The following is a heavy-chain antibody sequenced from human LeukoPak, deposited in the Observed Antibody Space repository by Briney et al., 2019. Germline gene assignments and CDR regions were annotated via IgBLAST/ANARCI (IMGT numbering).Heavy chain of an antibody. J-gene: IGHJ4*02. D-gene: IGHD2-15*01. Sequence: GGSLRLSCAASGFTFSSYGMHWVRQAPGKGLEWVAFIRYDGSNKYFADSVKGRFTISRDNSKNTLYLQMNSLRAEDTAVYYCAKVSGSYLPNFDYWGQGTLVTVS. V-gene: IGHV3-30*02. CDR2: IRYDGSNK. CDR3: AKVSGSYLPNFDY. CDR1: GFTFSSYG.